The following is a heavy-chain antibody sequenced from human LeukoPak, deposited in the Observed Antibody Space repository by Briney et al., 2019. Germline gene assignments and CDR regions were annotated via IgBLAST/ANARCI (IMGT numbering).Heavy chain of an antibody. V-gene: IGHV1-2*02. CDR1: GYTFTNYE. CDR2: INPNSGGT. J-gene: IGHJ2*01. Sequence: ASVKVSCKASGYTFTNYEINWVRQATGQGLEWMGWINPNSGGTNYAQKLQGRVTMTRDTSISTAYMELSRLRSDDTAVYYCARVEVLWFGEHWYFDLWGRGTLVTVSS. D-gene: IGHD3-10*01. CDR3: ARVEVLWFGEHWYFDL.